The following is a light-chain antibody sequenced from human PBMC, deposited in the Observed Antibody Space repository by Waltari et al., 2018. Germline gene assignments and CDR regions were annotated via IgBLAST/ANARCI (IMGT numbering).Light chain of an antibody. CDR3: QQYNSLWT. CDR2: KAS. V-gene: IGKV1-5*03. Sequence: DIQMTQSPSTLSASIGDRVTITCRARQRISTWLAWYQQKPGKSTELLIYKASSLESGVPSRFSGSGSGTEFTLTISSLQPDDFATYYCQQYNSLWTFGQGTKVEIK. J-gene: IGKJ1*01. CDR1: QRISTW.